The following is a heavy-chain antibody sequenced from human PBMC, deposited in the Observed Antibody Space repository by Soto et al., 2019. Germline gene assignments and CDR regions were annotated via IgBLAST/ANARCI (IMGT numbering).Heavy chain of an antibody. CDR2: IYYSRST. V-gene: IGHV4-59*01. Sequence: SETLSLTCTVSGGSINAFYWSWIRQPPGNGLEWIGYIYYSRSTDYNPSLKGRVTISVDTSKNQFSLKLRSVTAADTAVYYCARVGGGAARTFDYWGRGTLVTVSS. CDR1: GGSINAFY. D-gene: IGHD6-6*01. J-gene: IGHJ4*02. CDR3: ARVGGGAARTFDY.